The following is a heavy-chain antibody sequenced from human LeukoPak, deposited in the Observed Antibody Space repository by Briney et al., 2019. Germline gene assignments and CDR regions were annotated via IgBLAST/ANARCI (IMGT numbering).Heavy chain of an antibody. CDR3: GRRGGGSYVDY. J-gene: IGHJ4*02. V-gene: IGHV3-23*01. D-gene: IGHD1-26*01. CDR1: GFTFSRLA. Sequence: GGSLRLSCAASGFTFSRLAMTWVRQAPGKGLEWVSVISGGGGSGGYTYYADSVKGRFTISRDNSKNTLYLQMNSLRAEDTAVYYCGRRGGGSYVDYWGQGTLVTVSS. CDR2: ISGGGGSGGYT.